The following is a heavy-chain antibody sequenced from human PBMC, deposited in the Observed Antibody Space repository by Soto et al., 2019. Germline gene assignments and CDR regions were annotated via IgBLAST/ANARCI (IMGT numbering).Heavy chain of an antibody. V-gene: IGHV1-3*01. Sequence: SVKVSCKASGYTFISYAIHWVRQAPGQRLEWMGWINAGNGNTKYSQKFQGRVTITRDTSASTAYMELTSLRSEDTAVYYCARELQGLYYFDYWGQGTLVTVSS. CDR2: INAGNGNT. CDR1: GYTFISYA. J-gene: IGHJ4*02. D-gene: IGHD2-15*01. CDR3: ARELQGLYYFDY.